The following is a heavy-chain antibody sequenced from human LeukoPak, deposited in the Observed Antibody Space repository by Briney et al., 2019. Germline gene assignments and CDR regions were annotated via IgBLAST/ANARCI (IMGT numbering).Heavy chain of an antibody. J-gene: IGHJ4*02. CDR1: GFTFSSYG. CDR3: AKSLTLATRPFVDY. CDR2: ISYDGSNK. V-gene: IGHV3-30*18. Sequence: GGSLRLSCAASGFTFSSYGMHWVRQAPGKGLEWVAVISYDGSNKYYADSVKGRFTISRDNSKNTLYLQMNSLRAEDTAVYYCAKSLTLATRPFVDYWGQGTLVTVSS. D-gene: IGHD6-6*01.